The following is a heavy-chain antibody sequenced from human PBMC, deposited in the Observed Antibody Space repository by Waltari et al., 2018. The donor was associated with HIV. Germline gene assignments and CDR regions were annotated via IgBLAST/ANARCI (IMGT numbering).Heavy chain of an antibody. V-gene: IGHV4-59*08. CDR3: ARHSYRDFGSGTYIKVLDF. D-gene: IGHD3-10*01. J-gene: IGHJ2*01. Sequence: QVQLSASGPGLVKPSETLSLTCTVSGDSMNSVYCSWIRKPPGKGLESIGNIYCSGGTDYNPSLKSRVTMSVDTSKNQFYLALTAVTAAETSFYNGARHSYRDFGSGTYIKVLDFWGRGMLVTVSS. CDR2: IYCSGGT. CDR1: GDSMNSVY.